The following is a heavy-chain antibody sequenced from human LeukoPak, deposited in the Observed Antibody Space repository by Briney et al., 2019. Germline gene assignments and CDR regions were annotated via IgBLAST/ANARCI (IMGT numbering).Heavy chain of an antibody. CDR2: INHSGST. V-gene: IGHV4-34*01. CDR3: ARVGYYDSSGYGY. J-gene: IGHJ4*02. D-gene: IGHD3-22*01. Sequence: NASETLSLTCAVYGGSFSGYYWSWIRQPPGKGLEWIGEINHSGSTNYNPSLKSRVTISVDTSKNQFSLKLSSVTAADTAVYYCARVGYYDSSGYGYWGQGTLVTVSS. CDR1: GGSFSGYY.